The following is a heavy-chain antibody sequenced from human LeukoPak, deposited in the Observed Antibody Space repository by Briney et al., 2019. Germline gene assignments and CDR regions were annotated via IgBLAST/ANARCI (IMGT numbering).Heavy chain of an antibody. CDR2: ISSNGGST. D-gene: IGHD3-3*01. Sequence: PGGSLRLSCATSGFTFISYAMHWVRQAPGKGLEYVSAISSNGGSTYYANSVKGRFTISIDNSKNTLYLQMGSLRAEDMAVYYCAGHLDWDGAFDIWGQGTMVTVSS. V-gene: IGHV3-64*01. J-gene: IGHJ3*02. CDR3: AGHLDWDGAFDI. CDR1: GFTFISYA.